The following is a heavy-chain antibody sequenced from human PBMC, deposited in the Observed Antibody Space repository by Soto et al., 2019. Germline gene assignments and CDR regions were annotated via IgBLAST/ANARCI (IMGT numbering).Heavy chain of an antibody. V-gene: IGHV1-69*13. CDR1: GGTFSSYA. J-gene: IGHJ6*02. CDR3: ARGGIVGATTTGDYYYYGMDV. D-gene: IGHD1-26*01. Sequence: ASVKVSCKASGGTFSSYAISWVRQAPGQGLEWMGGIIPIFGTANYAQKFQGRVTITADESTSTAYMELSSLRSEDTAVYYCARGGIVGATTTGDYYYYGMDVWGQGTTVTVSS. CDR2: IIPIFGTA.